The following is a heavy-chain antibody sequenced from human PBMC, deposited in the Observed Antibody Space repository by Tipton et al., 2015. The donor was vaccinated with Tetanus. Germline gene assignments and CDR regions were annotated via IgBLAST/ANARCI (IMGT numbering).Heavy chain of an antibody. V-gene: IGHV4-39*07. J-gene: IGHJ5*02. CDR1: GGSISSRNYY. CDR2: VHPSGST. Sequence: TLSLTCSVSGGSISSRNYYWTWIRQPPGKGLEWIGEVHPSGSTSSNPSLKSRVTMSVDTSKNQFSLRLNSVTAADTAMYYCVRSSPIRVADKWGVDWFDPWGQGTQITVSS. D-gene: IGHD6-19*01. CDR3: VRSSPIRVADKWGVDWFDP.